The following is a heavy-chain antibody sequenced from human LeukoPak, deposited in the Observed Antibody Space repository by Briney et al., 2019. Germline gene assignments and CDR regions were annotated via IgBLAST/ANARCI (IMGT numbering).Heavy chain of an antibody. J-gene: IGHJ4*02. CDR3: ARIAKKSYYDSSGYFDY. V-gene: IGHV2-70*11. CDR1: GFSLRTMGMC. Sequence: SGPTLVNPTQTLTLTCTFPGFSLRTMGMCVSWIRQPPGKALEWLARIAWDDDKYYSTSLKTRLTISKDTSKNQVVLTMTNMDPVDTATYYCARIAKKSYYDSSGYFDYWGQGTLVTVSS. CDR2: IAWDDDK. D-gene: IGHD3-22*01.